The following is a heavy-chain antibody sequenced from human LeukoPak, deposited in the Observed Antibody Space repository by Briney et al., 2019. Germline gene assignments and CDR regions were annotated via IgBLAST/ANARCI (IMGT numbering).Heavy chain of an antibody. CDR3: ARLPAGSGSLSYFDY. J-gene: IGHJ4*02. CDR2: IYYSGST. V-gene: IGHV4-39*01. Sequence: SETLSLTCTVSGGSISSSNYYWGWIRQPPGKGLEWVGTIYYSGSTHYNPSLKSRVTISVDTSKNQFSLNLSSVTAADTAVYYCARLPAGSGSLSYFDYWGQGTLATVSS. D-gene: IGHD3-10*01. CDR1: GGSISSSNYY.